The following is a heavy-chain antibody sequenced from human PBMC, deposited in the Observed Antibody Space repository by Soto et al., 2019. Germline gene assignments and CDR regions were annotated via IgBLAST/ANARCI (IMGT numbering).Heavy chain of an antibody. CDR2: IGTAGDT. V-gene: IGHV3-13*01. CDR1: GFTFSSYD. D-gene: IGHD2-2*01. Sequence: GGSLRLSCAASGFTFSSYDMHWVRQATGKGLEWVSAIGTAGDTCYPGSVKGRFTISRENAKNSLYLQMNSLRAGDTAVYYCARAVVPDYYMDVWGKGTTVTVSS. CDR3: ARAVVPDYYMDV. J-gene: IGHJ6*03.